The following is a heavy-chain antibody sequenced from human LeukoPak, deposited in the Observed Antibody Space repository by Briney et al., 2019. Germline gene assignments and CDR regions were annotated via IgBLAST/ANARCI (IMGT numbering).Heavy chain of an antibody. CDR2: ISSSSSYI. V-gene: IGHV3-21*01. CDR1: GFTFSSYS. J-gene: IGHJ5*02. Sequence: GGSLRLSCAASGFTFSSYSMNWVRQAPGKGLEWVSSISSSSSYIYYADSVKGRFTISGDNAKNPLYLQMNSLRAEDTAVYYCARERAAAYNWFDPWGQGTLVTVSS. CDR3: ARERAAAYNWFDP. D-gene: IGHD6-13*01.